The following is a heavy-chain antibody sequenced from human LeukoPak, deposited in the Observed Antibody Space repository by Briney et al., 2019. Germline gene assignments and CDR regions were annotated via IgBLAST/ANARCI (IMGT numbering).Heavy chain of an antibody. J-gene: IGHJ4*02. V-gene: IGHV3-48*03. CDR1: GFTFSSYE. CDR3: ARERYDYVWGYFDY. Sequence: GGSLRLSCAASGFTFSSYEMNWVRQAPGEGLECVSYISSIGSTIYYADSVKGRFTISRDNAKNSLYLQMHSLRAEDTAVYYCARERYDYVWGYFDYWGQGTLVTVSS. D-gene: IGHD3-16*01. CDR2: ISSIGSTI.